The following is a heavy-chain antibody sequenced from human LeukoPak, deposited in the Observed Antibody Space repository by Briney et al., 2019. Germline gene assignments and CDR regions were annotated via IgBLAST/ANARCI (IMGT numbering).Heavy chain of an antibody. Sequence: PSETLSLTCTVSGGSISSYYWSWIRQPPGKGLEWIGYIYTSGSTNYNPSLKSRVTISVDTSKNQFSLKLSSVTAADTAVYYCARQVISIDDAFDIWGQGTMVTVSS. J-gene: IGHJ3*02. CDR1: GGSISSYY. CDR2: IYTSGST. V-gene: IGHV4-4*09. D-gene: IGHD2-21*01. CDR3: ARQVISIDDAFDI.